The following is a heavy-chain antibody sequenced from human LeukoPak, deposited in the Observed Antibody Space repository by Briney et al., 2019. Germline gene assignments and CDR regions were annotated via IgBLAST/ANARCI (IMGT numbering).Heavy chain of an antibody. Sequence: ASVKVSCKASGYTFTGYYMHWVRQAPGQGLEWMGWINTNTGNPTYAQGFTGRFVFSLDTSVSTAYLQISSLKAEDTAVYYCAREYYDILTGYTDFDYWGQGTLVTVSS. V-gene: IGHV7-4-1*02. CDR3: AREYYDILTGYTDFDY. D-gene: IGHD3-9*01. J-gene: IGHJ4*02. CDR1: GYTFTGYY. CDR2: INTNTGNP.